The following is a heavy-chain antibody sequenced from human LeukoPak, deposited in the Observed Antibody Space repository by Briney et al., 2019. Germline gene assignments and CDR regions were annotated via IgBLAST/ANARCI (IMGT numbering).Heavy chain of an antibody. Sequence: AGSLRLSCAASGFTVSSNYMSWVRQAAGKGLEWVSVIYSGGSTYYADSVKGRLTISRDNSKNTLYLQMNSLSAEDTAVYYCASQASAAAYGDYVIDYFDYWGQGTLVTVSS. CDR1: GFTVSSNY. V-gene: IGHV3-66*02. J-gene: IGHJ4*02. CDR2: IYSGGST. D-gene: IGHD4-17*01. CDR3: ASQASAAAYGDYVIDYFDY.